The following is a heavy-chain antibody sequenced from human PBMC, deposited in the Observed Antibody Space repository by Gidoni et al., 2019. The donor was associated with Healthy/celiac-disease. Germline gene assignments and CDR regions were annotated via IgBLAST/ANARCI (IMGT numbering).Heavy chain of an antibody. D-gene: IGHD2-2*01. CDR2: IYYSGST. Sequence: QVQLQESGPGLVKPSQTLSPTCTVSGGSISRGDYYSSWIRQPPGKGLEWIGYIYYSGSTYYNPSLKSRVTISVDTSKNQFSLKLSSVTAADTAVYYCAREGRIDPKYCSSTSCYLGSIYDYWGQGTLVTVSS. CDR1: GGSISRGDYY. V-gene: IGHV4-30-4*01. CDR3: AREGRIDPKYCSSTSCYLGSIYDY. J-gene: IGHJ4*02.